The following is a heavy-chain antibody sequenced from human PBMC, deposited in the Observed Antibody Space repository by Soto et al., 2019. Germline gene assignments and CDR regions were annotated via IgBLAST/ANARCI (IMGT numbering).Heavy chain of an antibody. D-gene: IGHD6-6*01. CDR2: ISSSSSYI. CDR1: GFTFSSYS. Sequence: PWGSLRLSCAASGFTFSSYSMNWFRQAPGKGLEWVSSISSSSSYIYYADSVKGRFTISRDSAKNSLYLQMNSLRAEDTAVYYCARDVIAARTSLWGQGTLVTVSS. V-gene: IGHV3-21*01. CDR3: ARDVIAARTSL. J-gene: IGHJ4*02.